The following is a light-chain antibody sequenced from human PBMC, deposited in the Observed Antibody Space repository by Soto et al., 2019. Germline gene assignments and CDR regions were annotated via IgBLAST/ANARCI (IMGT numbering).Light chain of an antibody. J-gene: IGKJ5*01. CDR3: QQYNNWPPIT. CDR1: QNINNY. Sequence: DIQMTQSPSSLSASAGDRVTITCQASQNINNYLNWYQQKPGRAPKLLIYDASNLEAGVPSRFRGSGSGTDFTFTISRLQPEDFAVYYCQQYNNWPPITFGQGTRLEIK. CDR2: DAS. V-gene: IGKV1-33*01.